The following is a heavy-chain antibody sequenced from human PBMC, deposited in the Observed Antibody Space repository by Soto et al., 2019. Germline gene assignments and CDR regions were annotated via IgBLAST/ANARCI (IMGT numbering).Heavy chain of an antibody. CDR2: ISYDGSNK. J-gene: IGHJ4*02. CDR1: GFTFSSYA. V-gene: IGHV3-30-3*01. D-gene: IGHD1-26*01. Sequence: QVQLVESGGGVVQPGRSLRLSCAAAGFTFSSYAMHWVRQAPGKGLEWVAVISYDGSNKNYAESVKGRFTIDRDNSKNTLYLQMNSLRAEVSAVYYCASEFIGGSYFDYLGQGTLVPVSS. CDR3: ASEFIGGSYFDY.